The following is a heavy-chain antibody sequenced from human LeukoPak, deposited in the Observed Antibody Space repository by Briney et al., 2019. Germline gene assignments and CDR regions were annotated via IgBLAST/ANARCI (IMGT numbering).Heavy chain of an antibody. V-gene: IGHV3-30*18. D-gene: IGHD3-10*01. CDR3: AKDRRRGVNPRYFDY. Sequence: SXRLSXXXXXFTFXXYGMHWVRQAPGKGLEWVAVISYDGSNKYYADSVKGRFTISRDNSKNTLYLQMNSLRAEDTAVYYCAKDRRRGVNPRYFDYWGQGTLVTVSS. CDR1: XFTFXXYG. CDR2: ISYDGSNK. J-gene: IGHJ4*02.